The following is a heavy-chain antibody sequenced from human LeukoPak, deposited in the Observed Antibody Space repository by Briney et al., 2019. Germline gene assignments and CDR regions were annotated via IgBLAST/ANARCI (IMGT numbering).Heavy chain of an antibody. CDR3: ARDRGIAARNVMLSGLFDY. J-gene: IGHJ4*02. CDR2: INPNSGGT. Sequence: ASVKVSCKASGYTFTGYYMHWVRQAPGQGLEWMGWINPNSGGTNYAQKFQGRVTMTRDTSISTAYMELSRLRSDDTAVYYCARDRGIAARNVMLSGLFDYWGQGTLVTVSS. CDR1: GYTFTGYY. V-gene: IGHV1-2*02. D-gene: IGHD6-6*01.